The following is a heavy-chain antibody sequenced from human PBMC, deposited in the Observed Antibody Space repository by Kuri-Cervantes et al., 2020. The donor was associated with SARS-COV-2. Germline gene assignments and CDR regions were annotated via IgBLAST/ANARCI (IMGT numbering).Heavy chain of an antibody. V-gene: IGHV4-61*01. CDR3: ARGGTYYNSGSSFDY. Sequence: ESLKISCTVSGGSVSSGSYYWSWIRQPPGKGLEWIGYIYYSGSTNYNPSLKSRVTISVDTSKNQFSLKLRSLNAADTAVYYCARGGTYYNSGSSFDYWGQGTLVTVSS. CDR1: GGSVSSGSYY. D-gene: IGHD3-10*01. J-gene: IGHJ4*02. CDR2: IYYSGST.